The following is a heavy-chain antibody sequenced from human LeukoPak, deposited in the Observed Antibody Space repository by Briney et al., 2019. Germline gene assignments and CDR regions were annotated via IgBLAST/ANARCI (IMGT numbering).Heavy chain of an antibody. V-gene: IGHV3-23*01. CDR1: GSIFSSYV. CDR3: AIGERFIDAFEF. CDR2: ISGSGDKT. Sequence: GGSLRLSCAASGSIFSSYVMTWVRQAPGKGLEWVSGISGSGDKTYYADSVTGRFTISGDNSKDTLYLQMNSLRADDTAVYYCAIGERFIDAFEFWGQGTMVTVSS. J-gene: IGHJ3*01.